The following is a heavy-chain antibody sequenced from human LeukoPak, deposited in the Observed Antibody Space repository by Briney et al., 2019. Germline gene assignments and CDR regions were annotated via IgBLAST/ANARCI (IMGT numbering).Heavy chain of an antibody. D-gene: IGHD3-22*01. Sequence: ASVKVSCKASGYTFTGYYMHWVRQAPGQGLEWMGRINPNSGGTNYAQKFQGGVTMTRDTSISTAYMELSRLRSDDTAVYCCARGCPYYYDSSGYYHFDYWGQGTLVTVSS. V-gene: IGHV1-2*06. J-gene: IGHJ4*02. CDR3: ARGCPYYYDSSGYYHFDY. CDR2: INPNSGGT. CDR1: GYTFTGYY.